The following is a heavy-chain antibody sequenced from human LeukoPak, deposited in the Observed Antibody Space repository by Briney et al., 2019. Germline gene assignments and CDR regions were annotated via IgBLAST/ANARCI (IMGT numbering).Heavy chain of an antibody. CDR3: ARSGRVTGYYRSNWFDP. Sequence: ASVKVSCKAFGYTFNRYGVSWVRQAPGQGLEWIGWISGSNGNTNYAQSFQGRVTMTTDTSTTTAYMELRSLRSDDTAVYYCARSGRVTGYYRSNWFDPWGQGTLVTVSS. CDR2: ISGSNGNT. CDR1: GYTFNRYG. V-gene: IGHV1-18*01. J-gene: IGHJ5*02. D-gene: IGHD3-9*01.